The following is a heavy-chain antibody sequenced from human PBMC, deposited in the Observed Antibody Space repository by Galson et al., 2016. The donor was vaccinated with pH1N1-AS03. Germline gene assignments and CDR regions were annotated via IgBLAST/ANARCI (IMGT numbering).Heavy chain of an antibody. CDR3: VRDFRWGGNSGY. Sequence: SLRLSCAASGFTLSKYGMHWVRQAPGKGLEFVSAFSSIGGRTFYANSVKGRFIVSRDTSKNTLSLQMGSLRAEDTAVYYCVRDFRWGGNSGYWGQGTLVTVSS. D-gene: IGHD4-23*01. V-gene: IGHV3-64*01. CDR1: GFTLSKYG. CDR2: FSSIGGRT. J-gene: IGHJ4*02.